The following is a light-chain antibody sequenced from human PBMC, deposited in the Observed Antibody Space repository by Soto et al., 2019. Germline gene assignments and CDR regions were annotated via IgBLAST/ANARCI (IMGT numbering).Light chain of an antibody. V-gene: IGKV3-20*01. Sequence: EIVLTQSPGTLSLSPGERATLSCVANQSVTSNYLAWYQQKPGQPPRLLIYGASRRATGIPDRFIGSGSGTDFTLTISRLEPEDFAVYYCQQYGSSGTFGQGTKVDIK. CDR2: GAS. J-gene: IGKJ1*01. CDR1: QSVTSNY. CDR3: QQYGSSGT.